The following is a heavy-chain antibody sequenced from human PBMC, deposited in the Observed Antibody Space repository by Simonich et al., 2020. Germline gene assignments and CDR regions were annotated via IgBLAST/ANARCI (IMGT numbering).Heavy chain of an antibody. Sequence: EVQLVESGGGLVQPGRSLRLSCAASGFTFDDYAMHGVRQAPGKGLELVSGISWNSGSIGYADSVKGRFTISRDNAKNSLYLQMNSLRAEDMALYYCAKDIAAAGAEYFQHWGQGTLVTVSS. CDR2: ISWNSGSI. CDR3: AKDIAAAGAEYFQH. D-gene: IGHD6-13*01. J-gene: IGHJ1*01. V-gene: IGHV3-9*03. CDR1: GFTFDDYA.